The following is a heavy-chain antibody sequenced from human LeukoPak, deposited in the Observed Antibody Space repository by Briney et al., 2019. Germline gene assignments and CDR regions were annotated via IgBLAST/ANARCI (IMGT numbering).Heavy chain of an antibody. CDR2: YSYCGST. CDR1: GGSISSSNYY. V-gene: IGHV4-39*01. Sequence: SETLSLTCTVSGGSISSSNYYWGWIRQSPGKGLEWIGSYSYCGSTYYNPSLKSRITISVDTSNNQFSLKLNSVTAADTAVYYCARQDPSYCSYNDCYPYHFNYWGQGPLLTVSP. J-gene: IGHJ4*02. D-gene: IGHD2-15*01. CDR3: ARQDPSYCSYNDCYPYHFNY.